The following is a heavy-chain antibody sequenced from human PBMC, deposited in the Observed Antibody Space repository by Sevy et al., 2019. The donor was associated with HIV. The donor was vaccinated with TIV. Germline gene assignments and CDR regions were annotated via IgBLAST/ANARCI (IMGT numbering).Heavy chain of an antibody. J-gene: IGHJ6*03. Sequence: GGSLRLSCAASGFTFSNAWMSWVRQAPGKGLEWVGRIKSNTDGGTKDYAAPVKGRFTISREDSKNTLYLKMNSLKTEDTAVYYCTTDQMGYDYSNYYYYYYMDVWGKGTTVTVSS. D-gene: IGHD4-4*01. CDR3: TTDQMGYDYSNYYYYYYMDV. V-gene: IGHV3-15*01. CDR2: IKSNTDGGTK. CDR1: GFTFSNAW.